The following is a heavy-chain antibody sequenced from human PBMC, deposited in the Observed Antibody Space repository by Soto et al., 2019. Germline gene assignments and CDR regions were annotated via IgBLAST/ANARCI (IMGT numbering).Heavy chain of an antibody. CDR3: AKDQVLLLWFGEPSDDFDI. Sequence: PGGSLRLSCAASGFTFSSYAMSWVRQAPGKGLEWVSAISGSGGSTYYADSVKGRFTISRDNSKNTLYLQMNSLRAEDTAVYYCAKDQVLLLWFGEPSDDFDIWGQGTMVTGSS. CDR1: GFTFSSYA. D-gene: IGHD3-10*01. J-gene: IGHJ3*02. CDR2: ISGSGGST. V-gene: IGHV3-23*01.